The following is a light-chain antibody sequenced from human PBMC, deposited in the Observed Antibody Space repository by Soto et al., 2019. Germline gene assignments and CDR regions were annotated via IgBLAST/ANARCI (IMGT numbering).Light chain of an antibody. CDR1: TSDVGGYNY. V-gene: IGLV2-14*01. CDR2: EVT. CDR3: GSYTGSTTYV. Sequence: SVLTQPASVSGSLGQSITISCTGTTSDVGGYNYVSWYQQHPGKAPILMIYEVTNRPSGVSNRFSGSKSGNTASLTISGLQVEDEAEYYCGSYTGSTTYVFGTGTKV. J-gene: IGLJ1*01.